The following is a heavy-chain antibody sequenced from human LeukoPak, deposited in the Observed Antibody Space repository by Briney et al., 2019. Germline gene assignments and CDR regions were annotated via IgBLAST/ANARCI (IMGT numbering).Heavy chain of an antibody. CDR3: ARRSGSYPQFDY. D-gene: IGHD1-26*01. J-gene: IGHJ4*02. CDR2: IYYSGST. CDR1: GGSISSSSYY. Sequence: SETLSLTCTVSGGSISSSSYYWGWIRQPPGKGLEWIGSIYYSGSTYYNPSLKSRVTISVDTSKNQFSLKLSSVTAADTAVYYCARRSGSYPQFDYWGQGTLVTVSS. V-gene: IGHV4-39*01.